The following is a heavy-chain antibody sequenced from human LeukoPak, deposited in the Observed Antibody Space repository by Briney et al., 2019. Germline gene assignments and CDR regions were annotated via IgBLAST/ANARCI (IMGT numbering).Heavy chain of an antibody. D-gene: IGHD2-21*02. Sequence: PGGSLRLSCAASGFTFSDYWMQWVRQAPGKGLEWVANIGRDGGSTYYVDSVRGRFTISRDATKNALYLQMDSLRVEDTAVYYCTRGDPDYWGQGTLVTVSS. CDR3: TRGDPDY. J-gene: IGHJ4*02. CDR1: GFTFSDYW. V-gene: IGHV3-7*01. CDR2: IGRDGGST.